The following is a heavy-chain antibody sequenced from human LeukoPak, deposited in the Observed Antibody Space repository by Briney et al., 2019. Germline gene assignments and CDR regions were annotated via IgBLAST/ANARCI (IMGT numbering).Heavy chain of an antibody. CDR3: ARDLVSRSNY. J-gene: IGHJ4*02. CDR1: GFTFTNYW. D-gene: IGHD6-6*01. CDR2: ISTDGSST. V-gene: IGHV3-74*01. Sequence: PGGSLRLSRAASGFTFTNYWMHWVRQAPGKGLVWVSRISTDGSSTTYVDSVKGRFTISRDNAKNTLYLQMNSLRAEDTAVYYCARDLVSRSNYWGQGTPVTVSS.